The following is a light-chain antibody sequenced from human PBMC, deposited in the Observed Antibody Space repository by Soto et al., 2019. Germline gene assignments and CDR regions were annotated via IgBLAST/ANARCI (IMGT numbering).Light chain of an antibody. V-gene: IGKV3-20*01. J-gene: IGKJ5*01. CDR3: QQYGTSPIT. Sequence: EIVLTQSPGTLSLSPGERATLSCRASQSVSGSYLAWYQQKPGQAPRLLIYGASSRATGIPDRFSGSGSGTDFTLTISRLEPEDFAVYYCQQYGTSPITFDQGTRLEI. CDR2: GAS. CDR1: QSVSGSY.